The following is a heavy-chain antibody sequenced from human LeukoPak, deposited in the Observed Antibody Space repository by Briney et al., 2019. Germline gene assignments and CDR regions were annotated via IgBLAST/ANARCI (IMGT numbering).Heavy chain of an antibody. CDR2: INSDGSIT. V-gene: IGHV3-74*01. Sequence: GGSLRLSCAASGFTFDDYAMYWVRQAPGKGLVWVSRINSDGSITTYADSVKGRFTISRDNAKNTLYLQMNSLRAEDTAVYYCARGVAGYDFWSGSEYWGQGTLVTVSS. CDR3: ARGVAGYDFWSGSEY. J-gene: IGHJ4*02. CDR1: GFTFDDYA. D-gene: IGHD3-3*01.